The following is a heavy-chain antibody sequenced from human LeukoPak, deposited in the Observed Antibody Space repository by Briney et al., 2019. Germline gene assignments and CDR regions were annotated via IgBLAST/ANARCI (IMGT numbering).Heavy chain of an antibody. Sequence: ASVKVSCKASGYTFTGYYMHWVRQAPGQGLEWMGWINPNSGGTNYAQKFQGRVTMTRDTSISTAYMELSRLRSDDTAVYYCARDRYFSSRGEESSAWPYYYMDVWGKGTTVTVSS. CDR1: GYTFTGYY. V-gene: IGHV1-2*02. J-gene: IGHJ6*03. CDR3: ARDRYFSSRGEESSAWPYYYMDV. D-gene: IGHD6-19*01. CDR2: INPNSGGT.